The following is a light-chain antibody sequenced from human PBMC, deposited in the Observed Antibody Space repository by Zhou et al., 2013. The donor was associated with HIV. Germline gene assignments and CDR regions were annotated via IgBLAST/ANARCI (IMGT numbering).Light chain of an antibody. V-gene: IGKV1-5*03. Sequence: DFQMTQSPSSLSASVGDWVTITCRASQSISTYLNWYQQKPGKTPRLLIYKASTLDTGVPSRFSGSGYGTDFTLTISSLQPDDFATYYCQQYNSYSGTFGQGTKVEIK. CDR1: QSISTY. CDR2: KAS. J-gene: IGKJ1*01. CDR3: QQYNSYSGT.